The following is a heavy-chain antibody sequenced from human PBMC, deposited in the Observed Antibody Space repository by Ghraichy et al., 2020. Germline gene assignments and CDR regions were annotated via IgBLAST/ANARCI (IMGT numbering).Heavy chain of an antibody. V-gene: IGHV1-2*06. CDR1: GYTFTGYY. CDR2: INPNSGGT. CDR3: ATINYGSGSYGY. J-gene: IGHJ4*02. Sequence: ASVKVSCKASGYTFTGYYMHWVRQAPGQGLEWMGRINPNSGGTNYAQKFQGRVTMTRDTSISTAYMELSRLRSDDTAVYYCATINYGSGSYGYWGQGTLVTVSS. D-gene: IGHD3-10*01.